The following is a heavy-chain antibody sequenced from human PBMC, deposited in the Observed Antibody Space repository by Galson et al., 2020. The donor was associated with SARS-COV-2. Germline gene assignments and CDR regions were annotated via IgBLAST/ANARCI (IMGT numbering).Heavy chain of an antibody. V-gene: IGHV2-5*04. D-gene: IGHD5-12*01. CDR3: EGSCGHDGYGYRAPFYI. CDR1: GFSLSSSGVG. CDR2: IYWNDNK. Sequence: SGPTLVKPKQTLTLTCTFSGFSLSSSGVGVGWIRQPPGKALEWLALIYWNDNKRYSPSLENRLTITKDTSKNQVVLTMTNVDSVDTGTYFGEGSCGHDGYGYRAPFYIWGQGRMVTVSS. J-gene: IGHJ3*02.